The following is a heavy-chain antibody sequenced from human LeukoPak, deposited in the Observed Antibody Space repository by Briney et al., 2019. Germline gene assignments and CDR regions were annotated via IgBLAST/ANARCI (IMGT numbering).Heavy chain of an antibody. D-gene: IGHD3-22*01. V-gene: IGHV3-11*01. Sequence: GGSLRLSCAASGFTFSDYYMSWIRQAPGKGLEWVSYISSSGSTIYYADSVKGRFTISRDNAKNSLYLQMNSLRAEDTAVYYCARVPLYGYDSSGYLDYWGQGTLVTVSS. CDR2: ISSSGSTI. CDR3: ARVPLYGYDSSGYLDY. CDR1: GFTFSDYY. J-gene: IGHJ4*02.